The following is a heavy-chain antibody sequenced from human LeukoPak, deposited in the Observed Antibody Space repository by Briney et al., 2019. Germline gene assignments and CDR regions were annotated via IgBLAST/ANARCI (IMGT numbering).Heavy chain of an antibody. J-gene: IGHJ6*04. CDR3: ARDRSITMVRGVIISIPTDV. CDR2: IKQDGSEK. D-gene: IGHD3-10*01. CDR1: GFTFSSYW. Sequence: PGGSLRLSCAASGFTFSSYWMSWVRQAPGKGLEWVANIKQDGSEKYYVDSVKGRFTISRDNAKNSLYLQMNSLRAEDTAVYYCARDRSITMVRGVIISIPTDVWGKGTTVTISS. V-gene: IGHV3-7*01.